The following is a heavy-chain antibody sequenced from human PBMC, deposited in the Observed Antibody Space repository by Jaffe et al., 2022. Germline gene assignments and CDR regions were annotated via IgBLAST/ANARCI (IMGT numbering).Heavy chain of an antibody. CDR2: ISSSSSTI. D-gene: IGHD3-3*01. V-gene: IGHV3-48*01. Sequence: EVQLVESGGGLVQPGGSLRLSCAASGFTFSSYSMNWVRQAPGKGLEWVSYISSSSSTIYYADSVKGRFTISRDNAKNSLYLQMNSLRAEDTAVYYCARDQRYDFWSGYPGRYNWFDPWGQGTLVTVSS. J-gene: IGHJ5*02. CDR3: ARDQRYDFWSGYPGRYNWFDP. CDR1: GFTFSSYS.